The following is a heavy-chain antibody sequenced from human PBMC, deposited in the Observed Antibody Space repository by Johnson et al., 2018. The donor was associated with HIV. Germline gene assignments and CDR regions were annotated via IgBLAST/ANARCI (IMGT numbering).Heavy chain of an antibody. J-gene: IGHJ3*02. Sequence: EVQLVESGGGLVQPGGSLRLSCAASEFTFSSYWMSWVRQAPGKGLEWVANIKQDGSEKYYVDSVKGRFTISRDNAKNSLYLQMNSLRAEDTAVYYCARDGSNFGAFDIWGQGTMVTVSS. CDR3: ARDGSNFGAFDI. D-gene: IGHD1-1*01. CDR1: EFTFSSYW. V-gene: IGHV3-7*01. CDR2: IKQDGSEK.